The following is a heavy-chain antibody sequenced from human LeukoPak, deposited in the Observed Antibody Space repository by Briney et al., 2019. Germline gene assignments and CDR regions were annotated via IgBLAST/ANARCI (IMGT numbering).Heavy chain of an antibody. D-gene: IGHD1-1*01. Sequence: PGGSLRLSCAASGFTFSSYWMSWVRQAPGKGLEWVANIKQDGSEKYYVDSVKGRFTISRDNAKNSLYLQMNSLRAEDTAVYYCARDPREGGRDDAFDIWGQGTVVTVSS. CDR2: IKQDGSEK. V-gene: IGHV3-7*01. CDR3: ARDPREGGRDDAFDI. CDR1: GFTFSSYW. J-gene: IGHJ3*02.